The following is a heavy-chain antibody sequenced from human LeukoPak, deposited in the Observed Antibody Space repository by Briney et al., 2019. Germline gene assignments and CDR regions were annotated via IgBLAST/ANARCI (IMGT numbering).Heavy chain of an antibody. D-gene: IGHD6-13*01. Sequence: GGSLRLSCAASGFTFSSYGMHWVRQAPGKGLEWVAVISYDGSNKYYADSVKGRFTISRDNSKDMLYLQMNSLRAEDTAVYYCAKAARIAAAAPLDYWGQGTLVTVSS. CDR2: ISYDGSNK. V-gene: IGHV3-30*18. CDR1: GFTFSSYG. J-gene: IGHJ4*02. CDR3: AKAARIAAAAPLDY.